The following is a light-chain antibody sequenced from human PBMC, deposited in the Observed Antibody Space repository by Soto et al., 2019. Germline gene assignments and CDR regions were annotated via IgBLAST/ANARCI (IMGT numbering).Light chain of an antibody. CDR3: SSYTSSSTSYV. CDR1: SSDVGAYNY. CDR2: DVS. J-gene: IGLJ1*01. V-gene: IGLV2-14*01. Sequence: QSVLTQPASVSGSPGQSITISCTGTSSDVGAYNYVSWYQQHPGKAPKLMIYDVSNRPSGVSTRFSGSKSGNTASLTISGLQAEDEADYYCSSYTSSSTSYVFGTGTKLTVL.